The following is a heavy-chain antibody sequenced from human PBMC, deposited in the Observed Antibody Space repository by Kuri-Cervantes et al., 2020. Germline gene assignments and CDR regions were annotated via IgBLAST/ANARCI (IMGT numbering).Heavy chain of an antibody. CDR3: ARGRPKSYYDSSGYLYDY. D-gene: IGHD3-22*01. J-gene: IGHJ4*02. CDR1: GFTVSSNY. V-gene: IGHV3-53*01. CDR2: IYSGGST. Sequence: GGSLRLSCAASGFTVSSNYMSWVRQAPGKGLEWVSVIYSGGSTYYADSVKGRFTISRDNSKNTLYLQMNSLRAEDTAVYYCARGRPKSYYDSSGYLYDYWGQGTLVTVSS.